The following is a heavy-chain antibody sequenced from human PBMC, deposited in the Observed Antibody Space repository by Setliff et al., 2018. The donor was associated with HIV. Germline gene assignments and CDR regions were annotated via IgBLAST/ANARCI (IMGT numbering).Heavy chain of an antibody. CDR3: ARGQHSSTWGALFDY. D-gene: IGHD6-13*01. CDR1: GGSFSGYY. V-gene: IGHV4-34*01. J-gene: IGHJ4*02. CDR2: INHSGST. Sequence: SSETLSLTCAVYGGSFSGYYWSWIRQPPGKGLEWIGEINHSGSTNYNPSLKSRVTIAIDKSKRQFSLKLSSVTAADTAVYYCARGQHSSTWGALFDYWGQGILVTVSS.